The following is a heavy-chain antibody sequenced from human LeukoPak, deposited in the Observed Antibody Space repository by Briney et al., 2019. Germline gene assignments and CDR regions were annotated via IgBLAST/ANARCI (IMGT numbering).Heavy chain of an antibody. D-gene: IGHD4-17*01. CDR3: ARDSLRYGGNSIWFDP. Sequence: ASVKVSCKASGYIFTGYYMHWVRQAPGQGLEWMGIINPSGGSTSYAQKFQGRVTMTRDTSTSTVYMELSSLRSEDTAVYYCARDSLRYGGNSIWFDPWGQGTLVTVSS. CDR1: GYIFTGYY. CDR2: INPSGGST. J-gene: IGHJ5*02. V-gene: IGHV1-46*01.